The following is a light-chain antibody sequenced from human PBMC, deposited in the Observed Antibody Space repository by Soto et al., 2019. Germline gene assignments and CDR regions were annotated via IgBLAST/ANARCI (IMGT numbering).Light chain of an antibody. CDR3: QPYNNWPLT. CDR2: DTS. Sequence: EVVMTQSPATLSVSPGEGVTLSCRASQGICDTLAWYQHKPGQTPRLLIYDTSTSATGVPARFRGSRPGTEFTLNINSLQSEEFAIYYCQPYNNWPLTFGGGTKVESK. V-gene: IGKV3-15*01. CDR1: QGICDT. J-gene: IGKJ4*01.